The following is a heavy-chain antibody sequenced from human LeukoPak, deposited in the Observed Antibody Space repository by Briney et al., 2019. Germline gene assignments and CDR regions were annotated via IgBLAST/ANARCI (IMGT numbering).Heavy chain of an antibody. J-gene: IGHJ5*02. Sequence: ASVKVSCKASGYTFTSYDINWVRQATGQGLEWMGWMNPNSGNTGYAQKFQGRVTMTRNTSISTAYMELSSLRSDDTAVYYCARYPRRVTTFLGFDPWGQGTLITVSS. CDR3: ARYPRRVTTFLGFDP. V-gene: IGHV1-8*01. CDR2: MNPNSGNT. D-gene: IGHD4-17*01. CDR1: GYTFTSYD.